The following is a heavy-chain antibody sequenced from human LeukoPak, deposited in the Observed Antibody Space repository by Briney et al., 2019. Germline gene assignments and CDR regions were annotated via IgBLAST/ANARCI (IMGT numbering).Heavy chain of an antibody. J-gene: IGHJ4*02. CDR3: ARTVGYSSGWYYFDY. CDR2: IIPNSGGT. CDR1: GYTFTGYY. D-gene: IGHD6-19*01. Sequence: GASVKVSCKASGYTFTGYYMHWVRQAPGQGLEWMGWIIPNSGGTNYAQKFQGRVTMTRDTSISTAYMELSRLRSDDTAVYYCARTVGYSSGWYYFDYWGQGTLVTVSS. V-gene: IGHV1-2*02.